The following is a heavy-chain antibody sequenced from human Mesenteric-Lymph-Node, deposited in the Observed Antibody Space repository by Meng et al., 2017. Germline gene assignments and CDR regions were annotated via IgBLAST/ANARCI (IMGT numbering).Heavy chain of an antibody. CDR2: ISGSGGST. V-gene: IGHV3-23*01. CDR3: ARAMVRGVIIYDAFDI. D-gene: IGHD3-10*01. CDR1: GFTFSSYA. Sequence: GESLKISCAASGFTFSSYAMSWVRQAPGKGLEWVSAISGSGGSTYYADSVKGRFTISRDNAKNSLYLQMNSLRAEDTAVYYCARAMVRGVIIYDAFDIWGQGTMVTVSS. J-gene: IGHJ3*02.